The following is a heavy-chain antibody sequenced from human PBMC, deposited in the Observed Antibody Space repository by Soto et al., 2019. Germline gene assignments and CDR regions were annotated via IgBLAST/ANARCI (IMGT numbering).Heavy chain of an antibody. Sequence: PSETLSLTCGVSGGSFSGYYWSWIRHPPGEGLEWIGEINDSGSTNYNPSLTGRVTISLDTSKNQFSLKLNSVTAADTAVYYCARVAYYFVLGRYDFWGQGTQVTVSS. CDR1: GGSFSGYY. D-gene: IGHD3-10*02. V-gene: IGHV4-34*01. J-gene: IGHJ4*02. CDR3: ARVAYYFVLGRYDF. CDR2: INDSGST.